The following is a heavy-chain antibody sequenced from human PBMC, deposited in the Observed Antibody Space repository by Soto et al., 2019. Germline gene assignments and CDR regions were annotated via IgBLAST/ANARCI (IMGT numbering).Heavy chain of an antibody. CDR2: VFYSGDT. CDR3: ARQGRNTKIVLLRHYATDF. D-gene: IGHD3-22*01. CDR1: SGSISSNSYF. V-gene: IGHV4-39*01. J-gene: IGHJ6*02. Sequence: SETLSLTCSVSSGSISSNSYFWAWIRQPPGKGLEWIGAVFYSGDTYYSESLKSRVTMSVDTSKNQFSLKLNSVTAADTAVYYCARQGRNTKIVLLRHYATDFWRQRTAVTVSS.